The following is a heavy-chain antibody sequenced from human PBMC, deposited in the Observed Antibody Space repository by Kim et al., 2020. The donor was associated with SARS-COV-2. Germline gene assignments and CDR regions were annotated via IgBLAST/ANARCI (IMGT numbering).Heavy chain of an antibody. CDR3: ARDRSSDYGGYYYYYMDV. CDR1: GGSISSGGYS. D-gene: IGHD4-17*01. CDR2: IYHSGST. V-gene: IGHV4-30-2*01. Sequence: SETLSLTCAVSGGSISSGGYSWSWIRQPPGKGLEWIGYIYHSGSTYYNPSLKSRVTISVDRSKNQFSLKLSSVTAADTAVYYCARDRSSDYGGYYYYYMDVWGKGTTVTVSS. J-gene: IGHJ6*03.